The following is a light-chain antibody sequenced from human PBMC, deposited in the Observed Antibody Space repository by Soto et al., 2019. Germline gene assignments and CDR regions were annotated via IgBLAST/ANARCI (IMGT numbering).Light chain of an antibody. CDR3: QQYGSSPPYT. CDR2: GSS. Sequence: EVVLTQSPGTLSLSPGERATLSCRASQSVSNNYFAWYQQKPGQAPRLLIFGSSDRATGIPDRFSGSGSGTYFTLTISRLDPEDFAVYYCQQYGSSPPYTFGQGTKLEIK. J-gene: IGKJ2*01. CDR1: QSVSNNY. V-gene: IGKV3-20*01.